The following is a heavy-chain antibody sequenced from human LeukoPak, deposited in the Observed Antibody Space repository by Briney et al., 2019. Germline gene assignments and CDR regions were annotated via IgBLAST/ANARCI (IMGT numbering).Heavy chain of an antibody. CDR2: IYSGGST. D-gene: IGHD3-9*01. CDR1: GFTVSSNY. V-gene: IGHV3-53*01. J-gene: IGHJ5*02. CDR3: AREYDILTGYST. Sequence: GGSLRLSCAASGFTVSSNYMSWVRQAPGKGLGWVSVIYSGGSTYYADSVKGRFTISRDNSKNTLYLQMNSLRAEDTAVYYCAREYDILTGYSTWGQGTLVTVSS.